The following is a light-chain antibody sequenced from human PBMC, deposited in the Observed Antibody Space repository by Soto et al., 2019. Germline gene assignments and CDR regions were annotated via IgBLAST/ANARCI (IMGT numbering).Light chain of an antibody. CDR1: NSNLGAGYD. CDR2: GNR. Sequence: QSVLTQPPSVSGAPGQRVTISCTGNNSNLGAGYDVHWYQQLPGAAPKLVIFGNRNRPSGVPERFAGSKSGTSASLAIPGLQAEDEAGYYCQAYDYSLTAFVFGGGTQLTVL. CDR3: QAYDYSLTAFV. J-gene: IGLJ3*02. V-gene: IGLV1-40*01.